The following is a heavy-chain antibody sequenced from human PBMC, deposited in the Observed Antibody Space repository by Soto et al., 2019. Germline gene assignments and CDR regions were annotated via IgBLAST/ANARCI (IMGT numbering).Heavy chain of an antibody. V-gene: IGHV3-15*01. J-gene: IGHJ4*02. CDR3: TTEGYLDIVVVPAAAFDY. CDR1: GFTFSNAW. CDR2: IKSKTDGGTT. D-gene: IGHD2-2*03. Sequence: GGSLRLSCAASGFTFSNAWMSWVRQAPGKGLEWVGRIKSKTDGGTTDYAAPVKGRFTISRDDSKNTLYLQMNSLKTEDTAVYYCTTEGYLDIVVVPAAAFDYWGQGTLVTVSS.